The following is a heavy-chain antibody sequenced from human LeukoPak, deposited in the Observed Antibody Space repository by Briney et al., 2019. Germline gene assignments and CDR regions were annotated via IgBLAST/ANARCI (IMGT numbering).Heavy chain of an antibody. J-gene: IGHJ5*02. CDR2: IYTSGST. CDR1: GGSISSGSYY. CDR3: ARDQWLVVNWFDP. V-gene: IGHV4-61*02. Sequence: SETLSLTCTVSGGSISSGSYYWSWIRQPAGKGLEWIGRIYTSGSTNYNPSLKSRVTISVDTSKNQFSLKLSSVTAADTAVYYCARDQWLVVNWFDPWGQGTLVTVSS. D-gene: IGHD6-19*01.